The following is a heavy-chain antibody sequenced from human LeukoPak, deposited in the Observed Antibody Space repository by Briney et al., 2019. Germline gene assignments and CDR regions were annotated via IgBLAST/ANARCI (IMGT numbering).Heavy chain of an antibody. CDR2: ISGSGGST. Sequence: PGGSLRLSYAASGFTFSSYAMSWVRQAPGKGLEWVSAISGSGGSTYYADSVKGRFTISRDNSKNRLYMQMNSLRAEDTAVYYCAKKGPSDSTRYYFDYWGQGTLVTVSS. J-gene: IGHJ4*02. V-gene: IGHV3-23*01. D-gene: IGHD2/OR15-2a*01. CDR1: GFTFSSYA. CDR3: AKKGPSDSTRYYFDY.